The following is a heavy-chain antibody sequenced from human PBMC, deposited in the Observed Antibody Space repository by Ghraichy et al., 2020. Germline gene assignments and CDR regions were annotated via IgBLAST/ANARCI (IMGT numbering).Heavy chain of an antibody. CDR3: AKVDDIVVVVGATIDY. CDR2: ISGSGSAT. J-gene: IGHJ4*02. CDR1: GFTFSSYA. Sequence: LSLTCAASGFTFSSYAMSWVRQAPGKGLEWVSGISGSGSATYSADSVKGRFTVSRDNSKNTLYLQMNSLRAEDTAVYYYAKVDDIVVVVGATIDYWGQGTLVTVSS. D-gene: IGHD2-15*01. V-gene: IGHV3-23*01.